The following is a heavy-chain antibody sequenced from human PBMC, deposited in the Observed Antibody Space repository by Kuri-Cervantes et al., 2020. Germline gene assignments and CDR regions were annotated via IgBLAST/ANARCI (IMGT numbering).Heavy chain of an antibody. CDR3: ARGIWFGELDGDY. V-gene: IGHV1-2*02. CDR1: GYTFTGYY. D-gene: IGHD3-10*01. Sequence: ASVKVACRASGYTFTGYYMHWVRQAPGQGLEWMGWINPNSGGTNYAQKFQGRVTMTRDTSISTAYMELSRLRSDDKAAYYCARGIWFGELDGDYWGQGTLVTVSS. J-gene: IGHJ4*02. CDR2: INPNSGGT.